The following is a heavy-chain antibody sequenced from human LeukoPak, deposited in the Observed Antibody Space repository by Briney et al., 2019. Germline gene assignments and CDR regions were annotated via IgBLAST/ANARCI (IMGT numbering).Heavy chain of an antibody. D-gene: IGHD3-22*01. Sequence: SETLSLTCTVSGDSISSSTYYWGWIRQPPGKGLEWIGSIYYSGSTYYNPSLKSRVTISVDTSRNQFSLKLSSVTATDTAVYYCARVLSSGYWVDPWGQGTLVTVSS. J-gene: IGHJ5*02. V-gene: IGHV4-39*01. CDR3: ARVLSSGYWVDP. CDR2: IYYSGST. CDR1: GDSISSSTYY.